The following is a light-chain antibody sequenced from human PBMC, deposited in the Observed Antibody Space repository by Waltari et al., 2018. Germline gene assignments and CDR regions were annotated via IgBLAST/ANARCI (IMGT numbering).Light chain of an antibody. CDR2: AAS. CDR1: QGISSY. J-gene: IGKJ1*01. Sequence: IKLTKSPSSLSASVGDRVTITCRASQGISSYLAWYQQKPGKAPKLLIYAASTLQSGVPSRFSGSGSGTDFTLTISSLQPEDFATYYCQQLNSYPWTFGQGTKVEIK. CDR3: QQLNSYPWT. V-gene: IGKV1-9*01.